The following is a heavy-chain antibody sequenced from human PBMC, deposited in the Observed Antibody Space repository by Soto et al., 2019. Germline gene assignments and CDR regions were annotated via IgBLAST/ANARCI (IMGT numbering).Heavy chain of an antibody. Sequence: SETLSLTCTVSGCSISSYYWSWIRKPPGKGLEWIGYIYNSGRTNYNPSLKCRVTISVATSKNQFSLKLSFVTAADTAVYYCASVAKSINWPDNWGKGTLVTVS. CDR2: IYNSGRT. CDR1: GCSISSYY. CDR3: ASVAKSINWPDN. J-gene: IGHJ5*02. V-gene: IGHV4-59*12.